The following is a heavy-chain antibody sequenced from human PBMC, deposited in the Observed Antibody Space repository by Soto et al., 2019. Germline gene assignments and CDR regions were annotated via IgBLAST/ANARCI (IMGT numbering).Heavy chain of an antibody. J-gene: IGHJ4*02. CDR1: GFIFSQYV. D-gene: IGHD3-3*01. V-gene: IGHV3-30-3*01. CDR2: ISYDATNQ. Sequence: QVQLVESGGSVVQPGRSLRLSCTAAGFIFSQYVMHLVRQAPGKGLEWVAIISYDATNQYYADSVRGRFTISRDNSNNTVYLQMNRLSAEDTAVYYCAREGVGPYDFWSGYYVHWGQGKLVTVSS. CDR3: AREGVGPYDFWSGYYVH.